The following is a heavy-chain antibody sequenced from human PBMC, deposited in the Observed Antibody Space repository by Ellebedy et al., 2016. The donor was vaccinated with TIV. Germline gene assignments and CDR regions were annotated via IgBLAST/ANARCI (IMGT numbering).Heavy chain of an antibody. V-gene: IGHV1-18*04. CDR2: ISAYNGNT. J-gene: IGHJ4*02. Sequence: ASVKVSCKASGYTFSSYGISWVRQAPGQGLEWMGWISAYNGNTNYAQKLQGRVTMTTDTSTSTAYMELRSLRSDDTAVYFCARGGSSGWDTGEFDYWGQGTLVTVSS. CDR1: GYTFSSYG. CDR3: ARGGSSGWDTGEFDY. D-gene: IGHD6-19*01.